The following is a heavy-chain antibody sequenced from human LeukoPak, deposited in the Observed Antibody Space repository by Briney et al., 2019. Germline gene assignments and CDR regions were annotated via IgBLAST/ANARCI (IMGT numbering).Heavy chain of an antibody. Sequence: SETLSLTCTVSGGSISSGSYYWSWIRQPAGKGLEWIGRIYTSGSTNYNPSLKSRVTISVDTSKNQFSLKLSSVTAADTAVYYCARERSPVTNLNWFDPWGQGTLVTVSS. J-gene: IGHJ5*02. V-gene: IGHV4-61*02. CDR1: GGSISSGSYY. CDR2: IYTSGST. CDR3: ARERSPVTNLNWFDP. D-gene: IGHD4-11*01.